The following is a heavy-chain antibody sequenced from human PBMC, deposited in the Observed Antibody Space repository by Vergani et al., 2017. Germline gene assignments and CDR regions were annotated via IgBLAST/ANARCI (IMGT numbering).Heavy chain of an antibody. V-gene: IGHV3-23*01. Sequence: EVQLLESGGGLVQPGGSLRLSCAASGFTFSSYAMSWVRQAPGKGLEWVSAISGSGGSTYYADSVKGRFTISRDNSKNTLYLQMNSLRAEDTAVYYCAVLSSSWYRYFDYWGQGTLVTVSS. CDR3: AVLSSSWYRYFDY. D-gene: IGHD6-13*01. CDR1: GFTFSSYA. CDR2: ISGSGGST. J-gene: IGHJ4*02.